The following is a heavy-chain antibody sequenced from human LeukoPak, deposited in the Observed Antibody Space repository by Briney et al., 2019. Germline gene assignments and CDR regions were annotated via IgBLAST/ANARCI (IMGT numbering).Heavy chain of an antibody. Sequence: PSETLSLTCTVSGGSISSYYWSWIRQPPGKGLEWIGEINHSGSTNYNPSLKSRVTISVDTSKNQFSLKLSSVTAADTAVYYCARGPLAAAGTLTYYYYGMDVWGQGTTVTVSS. CDR3: ARGPLAAAGTLTYYYYGMDV. CDR2: INHSGST. CDR1: GGSISSYY. V-gene: IGHV4-34*01. D-gene: IGHD6-13*01. J-gene: IGHJ6*02.